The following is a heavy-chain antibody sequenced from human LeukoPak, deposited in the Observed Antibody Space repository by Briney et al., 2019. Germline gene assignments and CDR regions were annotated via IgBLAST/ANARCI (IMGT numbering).Heavy chain of an antibody. CDR2: ISGSGGST. J-gene: IGHJ4*02. V-gene: IGHV3-23*01. D-gene: IGHD4-17*01. CDR1: GFTFSSYA. Sequence: GGSLRLSCAASGFTFSSYAMSWVRQAPGKGLEWVSAISGSGGSTYYADSVKGRFTISRDNSKNTLYLQMNSLRAEDTAVYYCAPRGGDYGAYYGYYFDYWGQGTLVTVSS. CDR3: APRGGDYGAYYGYYFDY.